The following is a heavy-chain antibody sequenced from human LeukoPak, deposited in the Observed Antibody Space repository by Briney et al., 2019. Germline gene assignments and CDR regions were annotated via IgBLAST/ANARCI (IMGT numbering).Heavy chain of an antibody. J-gene: IGHJ4*02. CDR2: IRDDGSNK. D-gene: IGHD3-22*01. CDR1: GFMFSTYG. Sequence: GGSLRLSCAASGFMFSTYGMHWVRQAPGKGLEWVAFIRDDGSNKYYADSVKGRFTISRDNSKNTLYLQMNSLRAEDTAVYHYAKDLVYYYDSSGYSHYWGQGTLVTVSS. CDR3: AKDLVYYYDSSGYSHY. V-gene: IGHV3-30*02.